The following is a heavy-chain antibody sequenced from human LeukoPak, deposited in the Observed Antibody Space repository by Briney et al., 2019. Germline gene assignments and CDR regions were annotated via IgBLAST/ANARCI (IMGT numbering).Heavy chain of an antibody. CDR3: ARTGRWLQLGFDY. CDR1: GGSISTYY. D-gene: IGHD5-24*01. V-gene: IGHV4-59*01. CDR2: IYYSGST. J-gene: IGHJ4*02. Sequence: SETLSLTCTVSGGSISTYYWSWIRQPPGQGLEWIGYIYYSGSTNYNPSLKSRVTISGDTSKNQFSLTLRSVTAADTAVYYCARTGRWLQLGFDYWGPGNLVTVSS.